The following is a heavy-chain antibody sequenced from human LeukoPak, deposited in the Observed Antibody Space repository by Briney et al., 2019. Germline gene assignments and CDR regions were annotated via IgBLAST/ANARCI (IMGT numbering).Heavy chain of an antibody. V-gene: IGHV3-30-3*01. CDR1: GFTFSNYA. Sequence: GGSLRLSCATSGFTFSNYAIHWVRQAPGKGLEWVADISFDGNNEYYADSVRGRFMISRDNSKNIVYLQMNSLTIEDTAVYYCAREPSGNFGQLVSSAEYFQHWGQGTRVTVSS. J-gene: IGHJ1*01. D-gene: IGHD5/OR15-5a*01. CDR2: ISFDGNNE. CDR3: AREPSGNFGQLVSSAEYFQH.